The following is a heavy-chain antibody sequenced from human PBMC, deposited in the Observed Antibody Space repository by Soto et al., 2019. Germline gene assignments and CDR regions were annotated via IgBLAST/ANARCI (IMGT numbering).Heavy chain of an antibody. CDR1: GFTFNNYA. V-gene: IGHV3-23*01. CDR3: AKGSNLGYCSSTSCQPVDV. Sequence: GGSLRLSCAASGFTFNNYAMNWVRQAPGKGLEWVSAISGSGGSTYYADSVKGRFTISRDNSKNTLYLQMNSLRAEDTAVYYCAKGSNLGYCSSTSCQPVDVWGQGTTVTVSS. J-gene: IGHJ6*02. CDR2: ISGSGGST. D-gene: IGHD2-2*01.